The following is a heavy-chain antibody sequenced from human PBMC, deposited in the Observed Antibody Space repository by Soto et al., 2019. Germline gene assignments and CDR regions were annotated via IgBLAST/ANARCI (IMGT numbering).Heavy chain of an antibody. V-gene: IGHV3-21*01. CDR3: ASAPVVAATFEL. CDR1: GFAFRSYN. Sequence: EVQLVESGGGLVKPGGSLTLSCAASGFAFRSYNMNWVRQAPGKGLEWVASISSGSSNIYYADSVKGRFTISRDNAKNSLFLQMDSLRAEDSAVYYCASAPVVAATFELWGQGTMVTVSS. CDR2: ISSGSSNI. J-gene: IGHJ4*02. D-gene: IGHD2-15*01.